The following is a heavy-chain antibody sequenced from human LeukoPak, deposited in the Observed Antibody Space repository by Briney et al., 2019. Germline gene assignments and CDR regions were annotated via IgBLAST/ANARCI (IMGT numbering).Heavy chain of an antibody. CDR1: GGSISSYY. CDR2: IYYSGST. CDR3: ASPGYSSSWSENAFDI. V-gene: IGHV4-59*01. Sequence: SETLSLTCTVSGGSISSYYWSWIRQPPGKGLEWIGYIYYSGSTNYNPSLKSRVTISVDTSKNQFSLKLSSVTAADTAVYYCASPGYSSSWSENAFDIWGQGTMVTVSS. J-gene: IGHJ3*02. D-gene: IGHD6-13*01.